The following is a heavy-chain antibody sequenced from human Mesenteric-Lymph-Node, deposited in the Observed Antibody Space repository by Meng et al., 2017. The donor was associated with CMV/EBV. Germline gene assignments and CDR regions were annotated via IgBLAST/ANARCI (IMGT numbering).Heavy chain of an antibody. CDR1: GGSISSSSYY. Sequence: SETLSLTCTVSGGSISSSSYYWGWIRQPPGKGLEWIGSIYYSGSTYYNPSLKSRVTISVDTSKNQFSLKLSSVTAADTAVYYCARDSGHYDILTGYYRAGLDYWGQGTLVTVSS. CDR2: IYYSGST. D-gene: IGHD3-9*01. V-gene: IGHV4-39*07. J-gene: IGHJ4*02. CDR3: ARDSGHYDILTGYYRAGLDY.